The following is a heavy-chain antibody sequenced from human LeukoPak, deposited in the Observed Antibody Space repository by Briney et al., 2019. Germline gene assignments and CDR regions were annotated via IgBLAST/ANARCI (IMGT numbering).Heavy chain of an antibody. J-gene: IGHJ4*02. V-gene: IGHV3-43*01. CDR3: ANKDNSGSHDLDY. CDR1: GFTFDDYT. CDR2: ISWDGGST. Sequence: GGSLRLSCAASGFTFDDYTMHWARQAPGKGLEWVSLISWDGGSTYYADSVKGRFTISRDNSRNTLYLQMNSLRVGDTAVYYCANKDNSGSHDLDYWGQGTLVTVSS. D-gene: IGHD6-19*01.